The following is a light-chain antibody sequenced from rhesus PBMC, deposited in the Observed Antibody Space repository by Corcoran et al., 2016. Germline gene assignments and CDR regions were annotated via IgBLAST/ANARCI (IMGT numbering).Light chain of an antibody. CDR2: AAS. J-gene: IGKJ2*01. CDR3: RQYDDVPYN. CDR1: QGISSW. Sequence: DIQMTQSPSSLSAPVGDKVTITCHASQGISSWLAWYQQKPGKAPKPLIYAASTLQSGVPSRFRGRGSWTDVTLTISSLQPEDFAICYCRQYDDVPYNFGQGTKLEIK. V-gene: IGKV1-19*01.